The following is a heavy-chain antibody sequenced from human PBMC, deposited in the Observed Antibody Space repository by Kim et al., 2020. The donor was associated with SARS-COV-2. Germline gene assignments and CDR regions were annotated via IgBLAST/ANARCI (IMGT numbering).Heavy chain of an antibody. CDR3: ARASFSERDDAFDI. CDR1: GGSISSYY. Sequence: SETLSLTCTVSGGSISSYYWSWIRQPAGKGLEWIGRIYTSGSTNYNPSLKSRVTMSVDTSKNQFSLKLSSVTAADTAVYYCARASFSERDDAFDIWGQGKMVTVSS. J-gene: IGHJ3*02. CDR2: IYTSGST. D-gene: IGHD3-10*01. V-gene: IGHV4-4*07.